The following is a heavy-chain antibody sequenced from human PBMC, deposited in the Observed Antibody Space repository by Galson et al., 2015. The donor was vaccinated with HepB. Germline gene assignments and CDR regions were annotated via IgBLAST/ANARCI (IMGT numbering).Heavy chain of an antibody. Sequence: LSLTCTVSGGSISSNTYYWGWVRQAPGKGLEWVSTISGSDSSTYYADSVKGRFTISRDNSKNKLYLQMNSLRAEDTAVYYCAKDRLGGMTTVTTHWFDPWGQGTLVTVSS. J-gene: IGHJ5*02. CDR1: GGSISSNTYY. D-gene: IGHD4-11*01. CDR2: ISGSDSST. V-gene: IGHV3-23*01. CDR3: AKDRLGGMTTVTTHWFDP.